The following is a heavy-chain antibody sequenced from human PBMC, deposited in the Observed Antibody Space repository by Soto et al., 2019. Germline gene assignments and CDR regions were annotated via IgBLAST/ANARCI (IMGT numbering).Heavy chain of an antibody. D-gene: IGHD1-1*01. CDR3: VRVALSYNYDY. V-gene: IGHV3-72*01. J-gene: IGHJ4*02. Sequence: EVQLVESGGGLVQPGGSLRLSCAVSGFTFSDHYMDWVRQAPGKGLEWVGRSRHKANSHTTEYAASVKGRFAISRDDSQNSLYLQMNSLQTEDTAVYYCVRVALSYNYDYWGQGALVTVSS. CDR1: GFTFSDHY. CDR2: SRHKANSHTT.